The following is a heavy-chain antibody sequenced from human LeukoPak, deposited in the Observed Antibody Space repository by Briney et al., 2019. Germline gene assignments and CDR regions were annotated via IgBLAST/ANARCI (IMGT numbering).Heavy chain of an antibody. V-gene: IGHV1-69*05. CDR1: GDIFNSYS. Sequence: ASVKVSCKASGDIFNSYSISWVRQAPGQGLEWMGGIIPIFGSANYAQKFQGRVTITTDQSTSTAYMELSSLSAEDTAVYYCARGGRSRVSLPNSYYYMDVWGKGTTVTVSS. CDR2: IIPIFGSA. CDR3: ARGGRSRVSLPNSYYYMDV. J-gene: IGHJ6*03. D-gene: IGHD1-26*01.